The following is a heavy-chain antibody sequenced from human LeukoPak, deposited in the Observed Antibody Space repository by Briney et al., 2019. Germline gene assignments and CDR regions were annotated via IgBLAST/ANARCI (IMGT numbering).Heavy chain of an antibody. D-gene: IGHD4-23*01. CDR3: ARVSRGNSVGGDY. V-gene: IGHV4-59*01. CDR1: GGSISTYF. J-gene: IGHJ4*02. Sequence: SETLPLTCTVSGGSISTYFWSWIWQPPGKGLEWIGYIYYSGSTNYNPSLKSRVTISLDTSKNQFSLKLSSVTAADTAMYYCARVSRGNSVGGDYWGQGTLVTVSS. CDR2: IYYSGST.